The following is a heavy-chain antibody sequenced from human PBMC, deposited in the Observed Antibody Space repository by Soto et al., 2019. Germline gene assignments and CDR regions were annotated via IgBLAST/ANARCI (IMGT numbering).Heavy chain of an antibody. D-gene: IGHD5-12*01. CDR2: IPSRGRP. J-gene: IGHJ5*02. CDR1: GASVAGGSYY. CDR3: ARDTYSGYDFGL. V-gene: IGHV4-30-4*01. Sequence: QVQLRESGPGLVKPSQTLSLTCSVSGASVAGGSYYWSWVLHPPGKGLEWIGYIPSRGRPFYNPSLTSRGTISADTSKNQLSLQLTSVTAADTAVYYCARDTYSGYDFGLWGQGTLVTVSS.